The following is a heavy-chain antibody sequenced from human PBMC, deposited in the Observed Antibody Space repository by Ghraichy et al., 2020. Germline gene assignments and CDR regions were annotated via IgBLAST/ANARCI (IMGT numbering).Heavy chain of an antibody. CDR1: GFTFSRAW. V-gene: IGHV3-15*07. Sequence: GESLNISCGASGFTFSRAWMNWVRQAHGKGLEWVGLIKRKSDGGTTDLAAPVKGRFTISRDDSKNTLYLQMNSMKTEDTAVYFCTRHPYYYDSRSAYFDYWGRGTLVTVSS. J-gene: IGHJ4*02. D-gene: IGHD3-22*01. CDR2: IKRKSDGGTT. CDR3: TRHPYYYDSRSAYFDY.